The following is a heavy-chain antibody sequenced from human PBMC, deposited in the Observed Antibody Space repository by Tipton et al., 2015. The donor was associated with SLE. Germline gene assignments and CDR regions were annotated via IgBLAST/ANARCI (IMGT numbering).Heavy chain of an antibody. CDR1: GGSIRSSRHF. V-gene: IGHV4-39*07. CDR3: ARDSDHSSGWFPSLFD. Sequence: TLSLTCTVSGGSIRSSRHFWGWIRQPPGKGLGWIGVLYYSGNTYYNPSLKSPVTLSIDTSKNQFSLKMRSVTAADTAVYYCARDSDHSSGWFPSLFDWGQGTLVTVSS. D-gene: IGHD6-19*01. J-gene: IGHJ4*02. CDR2: LYYSGNT.